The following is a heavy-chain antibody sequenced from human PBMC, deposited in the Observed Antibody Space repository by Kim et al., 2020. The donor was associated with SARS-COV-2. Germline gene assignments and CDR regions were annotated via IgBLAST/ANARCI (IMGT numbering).Heavy chain of an antibody. CDR2: TSGSGGST. CDR3: AKYAGVPHFYSGMDV. V-gene: IGHV3-23*01. J-gene: IGHJ6*02. D-gene: IGHD2-8*01. CDR1: GFTFRSYA. Sequence: GGSLRLSCAASGFTFRSYALSWVRQAPGKGLEWVSSTSGSGGSTYYADSVKGRFTFSRDSSKNTLYLHMNNLRAEDTAVYFCAKYAGVPHFYSGMDVCG.